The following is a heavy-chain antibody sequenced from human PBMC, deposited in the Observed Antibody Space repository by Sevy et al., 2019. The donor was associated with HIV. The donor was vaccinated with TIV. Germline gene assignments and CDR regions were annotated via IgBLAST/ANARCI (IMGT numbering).Heavy chain of an antibody. CDR2: INHSGST. CDR1: GGSFSGYY. Sequence: SETLSLTCAVYGGSFSGYYWSWIRQPPGKGLEWIGEINHSGSTNYNPSLKSRVTISVDTSKNQFSLKLSSMTAADTAVYYCARGKAVVRGVIMYYYYGMDVWGQGTTVTVSS. V-gene: IGHV4-34*01. CDR3: ARGKAVVRGVIMYYYYGMDV. D-gene: IGHD3-10*01. J-gene: IGHJ6*02.